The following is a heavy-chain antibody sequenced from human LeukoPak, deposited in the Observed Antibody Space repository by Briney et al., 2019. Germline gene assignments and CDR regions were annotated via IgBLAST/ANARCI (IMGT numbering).Heavy chain of an antibody. V-gene: IGHV5-51*01. J-gene: IGHJ3*02. CDR2: IYPGDSDT. Sequence: GESLKISCKGSGYSFTSYWIGWVRQMPGKGLEWMGVIYPGDSDTRYSPSLQGQVTISADKSISTAYLQWSSLKASDTAMYYCARHCSGGSCYSRVGYAFDIWGQETMVTVSS. CDR3: ARHCSGGSCYSRVGYAFDI. CDR1: GYSFTSYW. D-gene: IGHD2-15*01.